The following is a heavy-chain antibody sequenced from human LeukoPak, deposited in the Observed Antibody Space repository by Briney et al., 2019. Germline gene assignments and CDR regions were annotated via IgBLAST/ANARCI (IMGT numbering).Heavy chain of an antibody. CDR3: ARPRIVGAIDAFDV. J-gene: IGHJ3*01. V-gene: IGHV4-39*01. Sequence: SETLSLTCTVSGGSMTSSTYYWGWIRQPPGKGLEWIGSIYYNGRTYYNPSLKSRVTISVDTSKNQFSLNLNSVTAADTAVYYCARPRIVGAIDAFDVWGQGTVVSVSS. CDR2: IYYNGRT. D-gene: IGHD1-26*01. CDR1: GGSMTSSTYY.